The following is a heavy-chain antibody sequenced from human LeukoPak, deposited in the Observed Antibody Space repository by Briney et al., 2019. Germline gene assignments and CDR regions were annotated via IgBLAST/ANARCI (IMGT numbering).Heavy chain of an antibody. Sequence: PSETLSLTCTVSGGSISSSSYYWGWIRQPPGKGLEWIGSIYYSGSTNYNPSLKSRVTISVDTSKNQFSLKLSSVTAADTAVYYCASGHNWNYVGWFDPWGQGTLVTVSS. J-gene: IGHJ5*02. CDR3: ASGHNWNYVGWFDP. CDR1: GGSISSSSYY. D-gene: IGHD1-7*01. V-gene: IGHV4-39*07. CDR2: IYYSGST.